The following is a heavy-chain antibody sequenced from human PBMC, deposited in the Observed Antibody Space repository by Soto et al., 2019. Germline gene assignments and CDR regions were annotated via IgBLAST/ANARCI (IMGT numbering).Heavy chain of an antibody. D-gene: IGHD3-22*01. V-gene: IGHV1-3*01. CDR2: INAGNGNT. CDR3: ARSIAYYDSSGYNSILYYFDY. J-gene: IGHJ4*02. CDR1: GYTFTSYA. Sequence: GASVKVSCKASGYTFTSYAIHWVRQAPGQRLEWMGWINAGNGNTKYSQKFQGRVTITKDTSASTAYMELSSLRSEDSAVYYCARSIAYYDSSGYNSILYYFDYWGQGTLVTVSS.